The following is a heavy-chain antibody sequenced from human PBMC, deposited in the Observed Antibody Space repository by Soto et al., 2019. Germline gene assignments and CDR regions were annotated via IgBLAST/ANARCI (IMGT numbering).Heavy chain of an antibody. Sequence: PGGSLRLSCSASGFTFSSHAIHWVRQAPGKGLEYVSAISSNGGSTYYADSVKGRFTISRDNSKNTLYLQMSSLRAEDTAVYYCVKDGYSYGYGFDYWGQGTLVTVSS. CDR3: VKDGYSYGYGFDY. V-gene: IGHV3-64D*06. CDR2: ISSNGGST. D-gene: IGHD5-18*01. CDR1: GFTFSSHA. J-gene: IGHJ4*02.